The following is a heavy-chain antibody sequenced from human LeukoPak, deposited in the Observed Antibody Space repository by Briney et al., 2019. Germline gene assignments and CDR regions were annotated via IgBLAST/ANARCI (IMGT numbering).Heavy chain of an antibody. Sequence: GGSLRLSCAASGFTFSSYWMHWVRQAPGKGLVWVSRINSDGRSTSYADSVKGRFTISRDNAKNTLYLQMNRLRAEDTAVYYCARDPAAENWFDPWGQGTLVTVSS. D-gene: IGHD6-13*01. CDR3: ARDPAAENWFDP. J-gene: IGHJ5*02. CDR2: INSDGRST. CDR1: GFTFSSYW. V-gene: IGHV3-74*01.